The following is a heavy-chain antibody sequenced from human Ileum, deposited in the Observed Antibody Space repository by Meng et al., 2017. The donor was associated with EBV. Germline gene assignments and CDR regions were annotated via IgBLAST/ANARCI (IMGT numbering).Heavy chain of an antibody. CDR2: IYHSGGT. CDR1: SASITESNS. Sequence: VPFREAGPRMCRPSGTLSSPCACSSASITESNSRSWVRQPPGKGLEWIGEIYHSGGTNYNPSLKSRVTISVDKSKNQISLKLNSVTAADTAVYYCARWAFIYSYGFDHWGQGTLVTVSS. CDR3: ARWAFIYSYGFDH. J-gene: IGHJ4*02. V-gene: IGHV4-4*02. D-gene: IGHD5-18*01.